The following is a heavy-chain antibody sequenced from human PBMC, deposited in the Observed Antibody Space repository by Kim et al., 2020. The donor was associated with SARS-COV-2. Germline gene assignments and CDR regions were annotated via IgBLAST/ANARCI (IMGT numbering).Heavy chain of an antibody. CDR3: ARYSGSYYAFDI. V-gene: IGHV4-39*01. J-gene: IGHJ3*02. D-gene: IGHD1-26*01. CDR2: IYYSGST. Sequence: SETLSLTCTVSGGSISSSSYYWGWIRQPPGKGLEWIGSIYYSGSTYYNPSLKSRVTISVDTSKNQFSLKLSSVTAADTAVYYCARYSGSYYAFDIWGQGT. CDR1: GGSISSSSYY.